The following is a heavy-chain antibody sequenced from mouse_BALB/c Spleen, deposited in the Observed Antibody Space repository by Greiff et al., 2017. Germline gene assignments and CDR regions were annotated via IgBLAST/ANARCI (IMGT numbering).Heavy chain of an antibody. D-gene: IGHD2-10*02. Sequence: EVQLQESGGGLVQPGGSRKLSCAASGFTFSSFGMHWVRQAPEKGLEWVAYISSGSSTIYYADTVKGRFTISRDNPKNTLFLQMTSLRSEDTAMYYCARSGKYGNYVFAYWGQGTLVTVSA. CDR3: ARSGKYGNYVFAY. CDR2: ISSGSSTI. J-gene: IGHJ3*01. CDR1: GFTFSSFG. V-gene: IGHV5-17*02.